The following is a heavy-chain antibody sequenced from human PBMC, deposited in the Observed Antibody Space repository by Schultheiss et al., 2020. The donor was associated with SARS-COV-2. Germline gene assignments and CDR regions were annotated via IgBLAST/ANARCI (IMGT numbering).Heavy chain of an antibody. D-gene: IGHD1-26*01. CDR3: AREVGGRGLSWFDP. V-gene: IGHV4-59*01. CDR1: GGSISSYY. CDR2: IYYSGST. J-gene: IGHJ5*02. Sequence: SETLSLTCTVSGGSISSYYWSWIRQPPGKGLEWIGYIYYSGSTNYNPSLKSRVTISVDTSKNQFSLKLSSVTAADTAVYYCAREVGGRGLSWFDPWGQGTLVTVSS.